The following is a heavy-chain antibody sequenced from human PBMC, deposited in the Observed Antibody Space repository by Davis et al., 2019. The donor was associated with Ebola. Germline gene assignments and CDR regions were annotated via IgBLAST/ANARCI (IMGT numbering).Heavy chain of an antibody. J-gene: IGHJ4*02. CDR2: IYPGDSYT. D-gene: IGHD1-26*01. Sequence: PGGSLRLSCKGSGYSFTKYWIAWVRQLPGRGLEWLGLIYPGDSYTRYDPSFQGQVTISADKSISTAYLQWSSLRASDTAMYYCARPSGSYYGGIYFDYWGQGTLVTVSS. CDR1: GYSFTKYW. CDR3: ARPSGSYYGGIYFDY. V-gene: IGHV5-51*01.